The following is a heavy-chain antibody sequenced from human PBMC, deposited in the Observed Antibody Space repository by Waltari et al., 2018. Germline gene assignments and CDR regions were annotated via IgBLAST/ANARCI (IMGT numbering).Heavy chain of an antibody. CDR1: GGTFSNYV. Sequence: QVQLVQSGAEVKKPGSSVKVSCNASGGTFSNYVISWVRQAPGQGLEWMGGIIPNFGTPNYAQKCQGRGTIIADESTSTVYMELSSLRSEDTAVYYCARSYYYDRIGDYPSLGAFDYWGQGTLVTVSS. V-gene: IGHV1-69*12. CDR3: ARSYYYDRIGDYPSLGAFDY. CDR2: IIPNFGTP. D-gene: IGHD3-22*01. J-gene: IGHJ4*02.